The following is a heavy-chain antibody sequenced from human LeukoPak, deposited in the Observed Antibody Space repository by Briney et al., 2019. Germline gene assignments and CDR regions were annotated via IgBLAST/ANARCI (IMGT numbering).Heavy chain of an antibody. CDR3: ARGVSRGAHRSLAAGLDY. Sequence: ASVKVSCKASGYTFTSYGISWVRQAPGQGLEWMGWISAYNGNTNYAQKLQGRVTMTTDTSTSTAYMELRSLRSDDTAVYYCARGVSRGAHRSLAAGLDYWGQGTLVTVSS. CDR1: GYTFTSYG. V-gene: IGHV1-18*01. D-gene: IGHD6-13*01. J-gene: IGHJ4*02. CDR2: ISAYNGNT.